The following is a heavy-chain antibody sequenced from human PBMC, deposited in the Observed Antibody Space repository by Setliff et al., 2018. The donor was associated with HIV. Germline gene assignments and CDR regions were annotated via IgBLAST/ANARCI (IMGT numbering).Heavy chain of an antibody. CDR2: IYYTGTT. D-gene: IGHD4-17*01. CDR3: ARSPRLRGGHNWFDP. Sequence: SETLSLTCTVSGGAINNGGHWWSWIRQFPGKGLEWIGYIYYTGTTHYNPSLKSRVTISEDTSKHQFSLKLTSVTAADTAVYYCARSPRLRGGHNWFDPWGQGTLVTVSS. V-gene: IGHV4-30-4*01. J-gene: IGHJ5*02. CDR1: GGAINNGGHW.